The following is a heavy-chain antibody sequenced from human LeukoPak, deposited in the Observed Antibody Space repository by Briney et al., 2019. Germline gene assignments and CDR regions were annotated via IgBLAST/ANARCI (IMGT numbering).Heavy chain of an antibody. J-gene: IGHJ6*02. CDR2: INPNSGGT. CDR1: GYTFTGYY. V-gene: IGHV1-2*02. Sequence: ASVKVSCKTSGYTFTGYYMHWVRQAPGQGLEWMGWINPNSGGTNYAQKFQGRVTMTTDTSISTAYMELSRLRSDDTAVYYCARDLGDSSGYRSYYYGMDVWGQGTTVTVSS. CDR3: ARDLGDSSGYRSYYYGMDV. D-gene: IGHD3-22*01.